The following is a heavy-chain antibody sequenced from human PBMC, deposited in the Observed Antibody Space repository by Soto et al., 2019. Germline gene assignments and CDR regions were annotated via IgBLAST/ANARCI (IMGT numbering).Heavy chain of an antibody. CDR3: ARETVFGDEYGESHWFDP. J-gene: IGHJ5*02. CDR1: GYTFTSYA. Sequence: GASVKVSCKASGYTFTSYAMNWVRQAPGQGLEWMGWINTNTGNPTYAQGFTGRFVFSLDTSVSTAYLQICSLKAEDTAVYYCARETVFGDEYGESHWFDPWGQGTLVTVPS. D-gene: IGHD3-10*02. V-gene: IGHV7-4-1*01. CDR2: INTNTGNP.